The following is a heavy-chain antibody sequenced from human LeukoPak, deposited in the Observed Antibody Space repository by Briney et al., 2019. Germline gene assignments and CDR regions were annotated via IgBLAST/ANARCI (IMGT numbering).Heavy chain of an antibody. V-gene: IGHV3-30*18. CDR2: ISYDGSNK. CDR3: AKGLLAAVVA. D-gene: IGHD3-22*01. J-gene: IGHJ4*02. CDR1: GFTFGSYG. Sequence: GRSLRLPCAASGFTFGSYGMHWVRQAPGKGLEWVAVISYDGSNKYYADSVKGRFTISRDNSKNTLYLQMNSLRAEDTAVYYCAKGLLAAVVAWGQGTLVTVSS.